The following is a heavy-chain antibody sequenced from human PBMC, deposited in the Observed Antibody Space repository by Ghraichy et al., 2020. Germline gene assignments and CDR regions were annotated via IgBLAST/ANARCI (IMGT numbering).Heavy chain of an antibody. D-gene: IGHD5-12*01. V-gene: IGHV3-74*01. CDR3: ARGNSGLGV. J-gene: IGHJ4*02. Sequence: GGSLRLSCVASGFTLSSYWMHWVRQVPGKGLEWLSHISPDGNIINYAESVKGRFTISSDIAESTLYLQMNSLRAEDTAVYFCARGNSGLGVWGQGARVTVSS. CDR1: GFTLSSYW. CDR2: ISPDGNII.